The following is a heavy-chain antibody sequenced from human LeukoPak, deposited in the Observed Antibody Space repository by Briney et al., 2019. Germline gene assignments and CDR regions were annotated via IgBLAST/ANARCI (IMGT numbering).Heavy chain of an antibody. Sequence: ASVKVSCKASGGTFSSYAISWVRQAPGQGLEWMGRIIPILGIANYAQKFQGRVTITADKSTSTAYMELSSLRSEDTAVYYCARDWDYDSSGGYWGQGTLVTVSS. CDR3: ARDWDYDSSGGY. V-gene: IGHV1-69*04. CDR2: IIPILGIA. CDR1: GGTFSSYA. D-gene: IGHD3-22*01. J-gene: IGHJ4*02.